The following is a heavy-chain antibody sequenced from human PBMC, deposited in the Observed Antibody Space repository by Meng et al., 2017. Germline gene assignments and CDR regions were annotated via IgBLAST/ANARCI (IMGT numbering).Heavy chain of an antibody. CDR2: INPSGGST. J-gene: IGHJ4*02. D-gene: IGHD5-18*01. V-gene: IGHV1-46*01. CDR1: GYTFTSYY. CDR3: ARDLGIQLWFTSTIAEDY. Sequence: ASVKVSCKASGYTFTSYYMHWVRQAPGQGLEWMGIINPSGGSTSYAQKFQGRVTMTRDTSTSTVYKELSSLRSEDTAVYYCARDLGIQLWFTSTIAEDYWGQGTLVTVSS.